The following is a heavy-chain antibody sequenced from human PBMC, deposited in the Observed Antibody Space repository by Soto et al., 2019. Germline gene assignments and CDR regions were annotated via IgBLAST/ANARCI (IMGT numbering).Heavy chain of an antibody. V-gene: IGHV4-59*01. CDR1: GGSISADY. Sequence: QVQLQESGPGLVKPSETLSLTCTVSGGSISADYWNWIRQPPGKGLELIGYVYYTGSTTYNPSLKIRVSLSRDPSTNQFSLNLSSVTGAETAVSFCARGRWFAPWGQGTLVTVSS. CDR3: ARGRWFAP. J-gene: IGHJ5*02. CDR2: VYYTGST.